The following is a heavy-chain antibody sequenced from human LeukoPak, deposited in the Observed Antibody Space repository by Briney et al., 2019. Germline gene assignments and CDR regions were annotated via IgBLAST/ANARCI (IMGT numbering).Heavy chain of an antibody. CDR3: AKGIYSSGWSYFDY. J-gene: IGHJ4*01. V-gene: IGHV3-23*01. CDR1: GFTFSNSA. Sequence: GGSLRLSCAASGFTFSNSAMGWVRQAPGKGLEWVSTLSGSGITTYYADSVKGRFTISRDNSKNTLYLQMNSLRAEDTAAYYCAKGIYSSGWSYFDYWGHGTLVTVSS. CDR2: LSGSGITT. D-gene: IGHD6-19*01.